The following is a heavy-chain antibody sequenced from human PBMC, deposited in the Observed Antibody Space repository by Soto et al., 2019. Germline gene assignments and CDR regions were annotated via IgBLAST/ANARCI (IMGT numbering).Heavy chain of an antibody. CDR1: GFSLINYW. Sequence: PGGSLRLSCAASGFSLINYWMHWVRQVPGKGLVWVSCINSARTYYADAVKGRFTISRDNSKHTLYLQMNSLTAEDTAVYACVKGGWLDFWGQGTLVTVSS. CDR2: INSART. D-gene: IGHD3-16*01. V-gene: IGHV3-74*01. J-gene: IGHJ5*01. CDR3: VKGGWLDF.